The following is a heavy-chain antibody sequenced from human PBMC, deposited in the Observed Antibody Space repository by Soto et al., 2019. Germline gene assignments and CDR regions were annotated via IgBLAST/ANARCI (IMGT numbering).Heavy chain of an antibody. CDR1: GYTFTGYY. CDR2: INPKSGGT. J-gene: IGHJ3*02. Sequence: ASVKVSCKASGYTFTGYYMHWVRQAPGQGLEWMGWINPKSGGTNYAQKFQGWVTMTRDTSISTAYMELSRLRSDDTAVYYCARALLVGCTNGVCPKIFDIWGQGTMVTVS. D-gene: IGHD2-8*01. CDR3: ARALLVGCTNGVCPKIFDI. V-gene: IGHV1-2*04.